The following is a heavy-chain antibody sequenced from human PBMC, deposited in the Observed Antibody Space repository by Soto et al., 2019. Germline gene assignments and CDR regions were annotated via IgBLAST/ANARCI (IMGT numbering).Heavy chain of an antibody. V-gene: IGHV3-33*01. J-gene: IGHJ4*02. CDR3: ARGVDYFDY. CDR2: IWYDGSSE. CDR1: GFTFNRYG. Sequence: QVQLVESGGGVVQPGRSLRLSCAASGFTFNRYGMHWVRQAPGKGLEGVAVIWYDGSSEYYADSEKGRFTNSRDNSKNTLFRKINSLRAEDTAVYYCARGVDYFDYWCQGTLVTVSS.